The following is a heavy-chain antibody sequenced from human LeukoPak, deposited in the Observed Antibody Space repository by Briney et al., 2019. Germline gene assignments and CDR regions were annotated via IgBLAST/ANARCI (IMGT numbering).Heavy chain of an antibody. CDR1: GGTFSSYA. CDR3: ARDRVYNWNYGGSTD. Sequence: SVKVSCKASGGTFSSYAISWVRQAPGQGLEWMGGIIPIFGTANYAQKFQGRVTTTADESTSTAYMELSSLRSEDTAVYYYARDRVYNWNYGGSTDWGQGTLVTVSS. J-gene: IGHJ4*02. D-gene: IGHD1-7*01. CDR2: IIPIFGTA. V-gene: IGHV1-69*01.